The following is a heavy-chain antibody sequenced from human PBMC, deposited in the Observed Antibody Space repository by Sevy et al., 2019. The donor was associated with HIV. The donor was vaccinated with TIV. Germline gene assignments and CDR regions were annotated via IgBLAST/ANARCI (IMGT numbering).Heavy chain of an antibody. V-gene: IGHV3-33*01. Sequence: GGSLRLSCVASGFTFNRYGMHWVRQAPGKGLEWVAITWYDGSKGYYADSVKGRFTISRDNSKNTLSLQMNSLRAEDTAVYYCARERQWYHDAFDIWGQGTMVTVSS. CDR1: GFTFNRYG. D-gene: IGHD2-15*01. CDR3: ARERQWYHDAFDI. CDR2: TWYDGSKG. J-gene: IGHJ3*02.